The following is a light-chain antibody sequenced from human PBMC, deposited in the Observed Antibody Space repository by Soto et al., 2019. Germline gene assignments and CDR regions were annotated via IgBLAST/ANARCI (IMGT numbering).Light chain of an antibody. CDR2: KIS. CDR3: MQATHLPHT. V-gene: IGKV2-24*01. CDR1: QSLLHSDGNTY. J-gene: IGKJ1*01. Sequence: DVVMTQSPLSSPVTLGQPASISCRSSQSLLHSDGNTYFTWLQQRPGQPPRVLIYKISSRFSGVPDIFSGSGAGTDFTLTISRVEAEDVGIYYCMQATHLPHTFGQGTKVEIK.